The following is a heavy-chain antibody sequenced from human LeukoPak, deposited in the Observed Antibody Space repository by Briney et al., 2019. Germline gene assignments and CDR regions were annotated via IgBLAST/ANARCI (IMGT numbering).Heavy chain of an antibody. CDR3: ARLGYGVNSADY. D-gene: IGHD4-23*01. Sequence: GASLKVSCKASGYTSVYTFANYGITWVRQAPGQGLEWMGWISVYNGNTNYEQKLQGRVTMTTDTSTSTAYMELRSLTSDDTAVYYCARLGYGVNSADYWGQGTLVTVSS. V-gene: IGHV1-18*01. J-gene: IGHJ4*02. CDR1: GYTSVYTFANYG. CDR2: ISVYNGNT.